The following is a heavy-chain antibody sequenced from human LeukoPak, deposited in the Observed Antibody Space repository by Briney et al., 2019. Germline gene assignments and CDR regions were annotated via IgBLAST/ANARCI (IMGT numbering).Heavy chain of an antibody. CDR2: ISSSSSYI. J-gene: IGHJ6*03. V-gene: IGHV3-21*01. D-gene: IGHD3-3*01. Sequence: GGSLRLSCAASGFTFSSYSMNWVRQAPGKGLEWVSSISSSSSYIYYADSVKGRFTISRDNAKNSLYLQMNSLRAEDTAVYYCARVGAMDRGGVVIRRYYYYYMDVWGKGTTVTVSS. CDR3: ARVGAMDRGGVVIRRYYYYYMDV. CDR1: GFTFSSYS.